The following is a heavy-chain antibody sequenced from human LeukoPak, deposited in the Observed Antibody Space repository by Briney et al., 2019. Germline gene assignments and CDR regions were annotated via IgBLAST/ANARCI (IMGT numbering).Heavy chain of an antibody. J-gene: IGHJ6*02. CDR3: ARGRGYSYGYYYYYGMDV. D-gene: IGHD5-18*01. CDR1: GGSNSSYY. Sequence: SETLSLTCTVSGGSNSSYYWSWIRQSPGKGLEWIGYIYYSGGATYNPSLKSRVTISVDTSKNQFSLKLSSVTAADTAVYYCARGRGYSYGYYYYYGMDVWGQGTTVTVSS. CDR2: IYYSGGA. V-gene: IGHV4-59*12.